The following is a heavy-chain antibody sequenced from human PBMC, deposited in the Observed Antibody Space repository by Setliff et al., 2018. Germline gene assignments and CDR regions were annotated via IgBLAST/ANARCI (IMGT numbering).Heavy chain of an antibody. CDR1: GFTFSSHA. CDR2: IYTNGITT. J-gene: IGHJ4*02. D-gene: IGHD3-3*01. CDR3: ARGDTIFGVIINSIGGRYFDY. Sequence: PGGSLRLSCAASGFTFSSHAMSWVRQAPGKGLEWISTIYTNGITTFYADSVKGRFTISRDNSKNTLYLQMNNLRAEDTATYYCARGDTIFGVIINSIGGRYFDYWGQGTLVTVSS. V-gene: IGHV3-23*05.